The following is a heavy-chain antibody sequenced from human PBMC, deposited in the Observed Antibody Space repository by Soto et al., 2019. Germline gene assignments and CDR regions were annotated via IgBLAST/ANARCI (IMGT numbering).Heavy chain of an antibody. V-gene: IGHV1-69*01. Sequence: VQLMQSGAEVKQPGSSVKVSCKASGGTFSSHSINWVRQAPGQGLEWMGGIITLFGTANYAQNFQGRVTVTADQSTSTAYRELNSLRSDDTAVYYCAREVGYGDFSAALLDWGQGTLGTVSS. CDR3: AREVGYGDFSAALLD. CDR1: GGTFSSHS. D-gene: IGHD4-17*01. CDR2: IITLFGTA. J-gene: IGHJ4*02.